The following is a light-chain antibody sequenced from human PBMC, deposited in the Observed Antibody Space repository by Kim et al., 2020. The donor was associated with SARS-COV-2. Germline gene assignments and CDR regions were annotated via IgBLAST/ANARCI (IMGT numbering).Light chain of an antibody. CDR1: QSIRAW. Sequence: ASVGDRVTITCRASQSIRAWLAWYQQKPGTAPKLLIYKASFLETGVPSRFSGSGSGTEFTLTISSLQPDDFATYYCQQYFPAYRTFGQGTKVDIK. J-gene: IGKJ1*01. V-gene: IGKV1-5*03. CDR2: KAS. CDR3: QQYFPAYRT.